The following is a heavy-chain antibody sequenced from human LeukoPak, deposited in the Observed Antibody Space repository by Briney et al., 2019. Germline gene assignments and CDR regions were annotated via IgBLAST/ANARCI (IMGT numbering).Heavy chain of an antibody. CDR1: GGSISSGSYY. CDR2: IYYSGTT. CDR3: ARGTPHYYGSGTYYIGRFDP. J-gene: IGHJ5*02. Sequence: KPSQTLSLTCTVSGGSISSGSYYWNWIRQHPGKGLEWIGYIYYSGTTYYNPSLKSRVTISVDTSKNQFSLKLSSVTAADTAVYYCARGTPHYYGSGTYYIGRFDPWGQGTLVTVSS. V-gene: IGHV4-31*03. D-gene: IGHD3-10*01.